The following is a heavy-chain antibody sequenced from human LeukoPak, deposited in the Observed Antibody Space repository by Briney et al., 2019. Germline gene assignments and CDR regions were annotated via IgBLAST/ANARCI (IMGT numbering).Heavy chain of an antibody. V-gene: IGHV1-8*01. CDR1: GYIVTSYD. J-gene: IGHJ4*02. CDR2: MNPNSGNA. CDR3: ARGFRRDYRNFDFERYFDY. D-gene: IGHD3-9*01. Sequence: GASVKVSCNASGYIVTSYDINWVRQATGQGLEWMGWMNPNSGNAAYAQKFQGRVTMTRNTSISTAYMELSSLRSEDTAVYYCARGFRRDYRNFDFERYFDYWGQGTLVTVSS.